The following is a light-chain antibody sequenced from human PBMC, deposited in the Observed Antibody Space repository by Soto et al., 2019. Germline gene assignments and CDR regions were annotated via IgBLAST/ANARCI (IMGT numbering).Light chain of an antibody. J-gene: IGKJ1*01. Sequence: EIVMTQSPSTLSVSTGERATLSCRASQSVRSNLAWYQQKPGQSPRLLIYGASSRATGIPDRFSGSGSGTDFTLTISRLEPEDFAVYYCQQYGSSPRTFGQGTKVAIK. CDR1: QSVRSN. V-gene: IGKV3-20*01. CDR2: GAS. CDR3: QQYGSSPRT.